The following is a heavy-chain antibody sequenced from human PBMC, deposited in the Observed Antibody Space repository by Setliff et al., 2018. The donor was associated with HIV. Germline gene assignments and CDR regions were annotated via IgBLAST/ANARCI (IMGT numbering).Heavy chain of an antibody. D-gene: IGHD3-22*01. V-gene: IGHV1-2*04. CDR1: GYIFTGYY. CDR3: ARAPKYYYDSSGYYLYYFDY. CDR2: INPNSGGT. J-gene: IGHJ4*02. Sequence: ASVKVSCKASGYIFTGYYMHWVRQAPGQGLEWMGWINPNSGGTNYAQKFQGWVTMTRDTSISTAYMELSRLRSDDTAVYYCARAPKYYYDSSGYYLYYFDYWGQGTLVTVSS.